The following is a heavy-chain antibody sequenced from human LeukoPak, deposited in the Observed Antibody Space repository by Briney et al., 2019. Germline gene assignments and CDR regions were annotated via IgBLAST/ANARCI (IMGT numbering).Heavy chain of an antibody. CDR1: GGSFSGYY. CDR3: ARGPPRDMTPYYIDY. J-gene: IGHJ4*02. Sequence: SETLSLTCAVYGGSFSGYYWSWIRQPPGKGLEWIGEINHSGSTNYNPSLKSRVTISVDTSKNQFSLKLSSVTAADTAVYYCARGPPRDMTPYYIDYWGQGTLVTVSS. CDR2: INHSGST. V-gene: IGHV4-34*01. D-gene: IGHD2-15*01.